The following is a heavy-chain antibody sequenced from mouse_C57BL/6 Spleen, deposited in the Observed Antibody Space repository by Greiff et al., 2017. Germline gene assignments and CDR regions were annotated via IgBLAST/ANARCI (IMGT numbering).Heavy chain of an antibody. J-gene: IGHJ4*01. CDR1: GFSFTSYG. Sequence: VQLMEPGPGLVQPSQCLSISCTVSGFSFTSYGVHWVRQSPGKGLEWLGVIWRGGSTDYNAAVMSRLSNIKVNSKSQVFLKMNSLQADDTAIYDGAKGGEDGGYEGSMDYWGQGTSVTVSS. D-gene: IGHD2-14*01. CDR3: AKGGEDGGYEGSMDY. CDR2: IWRGGST. V-gene: IGHV2-5*01.